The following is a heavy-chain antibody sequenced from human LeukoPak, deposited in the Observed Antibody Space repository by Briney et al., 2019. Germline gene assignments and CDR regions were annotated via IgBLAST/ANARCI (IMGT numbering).Heavy chain of an antibody. J-gene: IGHJ4*02. CDR2: IIPIFGTA. CDR1: GGSFNTYA. D-gene: IGHD2-2*01. Sequence: SVKVSCKASGGSFNTYAITWVRQAPGRGLEWMGGIIPIFGTANYAPNFQGRVTITTDESKSTVYMDLSSLRSEDTAVYYCARGCDSTSCPLDFWGRGTLVTVSS. V-gene: IGHV1-69*05. CDR3: ARGCDSTSCPLDF.